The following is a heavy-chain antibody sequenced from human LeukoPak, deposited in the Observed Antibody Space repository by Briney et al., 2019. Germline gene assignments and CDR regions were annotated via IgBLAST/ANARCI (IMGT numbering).Heavy chain of an antibody. CDR2: IYYSGST. V-gene: IGHV4-59*01. CDR1: GGSISSYY. J-gene: IGHJ4*02. D-gene: IGHD6-13*01. CDR3: ARGVAAAGIEDY. Sequence: PSETLSLTCTVSGGSISSYYWSWIRQPPGKGLEWIGYIYYSGSTNYNPSLKSRVTISVDTSKNQFSLKLSSVTAADTAVYYCARGVAAAGIEDYWGQGTLVTVSS.